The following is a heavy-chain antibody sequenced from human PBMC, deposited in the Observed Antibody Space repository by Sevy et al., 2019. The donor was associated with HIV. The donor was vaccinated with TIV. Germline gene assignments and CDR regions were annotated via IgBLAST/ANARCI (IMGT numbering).Heavy chain of an antibody. J-gene: IGHJ6*02. CDR1: GFTFSSYN. D-gene: IGHD2-15*01. CDR3: ARDGGYSDYGIDV. Sequence: QLGGSLSLSCAASGFTFSSYNMNWVRQAPGKGLECISFISSGGHTIYYADSVKGRFTISRDSAKNSVYLQMNSLRVEDTAVYYCARDGGYSDYGIDVWGQGTTVTVSS. CDR2: ISSGGHTI. V-gene: IGHV3-48*01.